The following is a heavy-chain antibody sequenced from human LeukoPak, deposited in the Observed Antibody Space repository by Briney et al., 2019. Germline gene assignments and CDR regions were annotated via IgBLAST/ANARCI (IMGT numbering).Heavy chain of an antibody. Sequence: SETLSLTCTVSGDSIRRSSYYWGWIRQPPGKGLEWVGSIFYSGSTYYNPSLKSRVTISVNTSKNQFSLKLSSVTAADTDVYYCARHIVPMRNYYYYGMDVWGQGTTVTVSS. V-gene: IGHV4-39*01. CDR1: GDSIRRSSYY. J-gene: IGHJ6*02. CDR3: ARHIVPMRNYYYYGMDV. D-gene: IGHD5-12*01. CDR2: IFYSGST.